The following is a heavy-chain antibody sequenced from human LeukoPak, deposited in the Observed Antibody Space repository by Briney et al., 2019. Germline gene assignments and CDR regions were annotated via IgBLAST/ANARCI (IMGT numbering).Heavy chain of an antibody. CDR2: IKQDGSEK. CDR1: GFTFRSYW. Sequence: GGSLRLSCAASGFTFRSYWMSWVRQAPGKGLEWVANIKQDGSEKYYLDSVKGRFTISRDNAKKSLYLQMNSLRAEDTAVYYCARDGHPFAHWGQGTLVTVSS. CDR3: ARDGHPFAH. J-gene: IGHJ4*02. V-gene: IGHV3-7*03.